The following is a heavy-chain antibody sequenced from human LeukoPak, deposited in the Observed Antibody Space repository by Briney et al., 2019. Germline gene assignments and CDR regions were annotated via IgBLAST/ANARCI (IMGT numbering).Heavy chain of an antibody. V-gene: IGHV3-23*01. CDR1: GFTFSSYS. CDR2: ISGSDETT. J-gene: IGHJ4*02. CDR3: AQHVDWSYFDF. D-gene: IGHD1-1*01. Sequence: GGSLRLSCAASGFTFSSYSMNWVRRAPGKGLEWVSFISGSDETTYYADSLKGRFTISRDNSKKTLYLQMNSLRAEDTAVYYCAQHVDWSYFDFWGQGIPVTVSS.